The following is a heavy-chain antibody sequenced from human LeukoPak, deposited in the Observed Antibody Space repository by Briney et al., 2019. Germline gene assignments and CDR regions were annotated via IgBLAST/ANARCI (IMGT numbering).Heavy chain of an antibody. J-gene: IGHJ6*03. CDR2: ISAYNGNT. Sequence: ASVKVSCKASGYTFTSYGISWVRQAPGQGLEWMGWISAYNGNTNYAQTLQGRVTMTTDTSTSTAYMELRSLRSDDTAVYYCARGGDTVDCGSTSCPGDYMDVWGKGTTVTVSS. CDR3: ARGGDTVDCGSTSCPGDYMDV. D-gene: IGHD2-2*01. CDR1: GYTFTSYG. V-gene: IGHV1-18*01.